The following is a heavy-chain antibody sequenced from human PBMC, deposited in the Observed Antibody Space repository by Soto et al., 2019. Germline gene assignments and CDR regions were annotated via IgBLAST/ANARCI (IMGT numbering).Heavy chain of an antibody. CDR2: ISGSGGST. CDR3: AKDMYYYGSDGAPFDY. CDR1: GFTFSTYA. D-gene: IGHD3-10*01. V-gene: IGHV3-23*01. J-gene: IGHJ4*02. Sequence: EVQLLESGGGLVQPGGSLRLSCAASGFTFSTYAMSWVRQAPGKGLEWVSGISGSGGSTYYADSVKGRFTISRDNSKSMLYLQVISLRAEDTALYYCAKDMYYYGSDGAPFDYWGQGTLVTVSS.